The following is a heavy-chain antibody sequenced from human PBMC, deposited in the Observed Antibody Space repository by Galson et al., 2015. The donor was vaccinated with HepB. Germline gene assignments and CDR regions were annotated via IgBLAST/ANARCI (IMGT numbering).Heavy chain of an antibody. J-gene: IGHJ4*02. CDR1: GHALTEFS. CDR3: ATAKVGFGDYFYFDY. V-gene: IGHV1-24*01. CDR2: FDHEDGES. D-gene: IGHD4-17*01. Sequence: SVKVSCKVSGHALTEFSMHGVRQAPGEGLEWLGGFDHEDGESVYAQRFQGRVSMTEDTSTDTAFLELSSLRSEDTAVYFCATAKVGFGDYFYFDYWGQGTLVTVSS.